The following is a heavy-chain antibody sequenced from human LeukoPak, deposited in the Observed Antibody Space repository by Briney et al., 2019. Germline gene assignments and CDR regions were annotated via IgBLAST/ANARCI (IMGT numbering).Heavy chain of an antibody. CDR1: GFTFTSYG. D-gene: IGHD3-10*01. Sequence: GGCLRPSCAASGFTFTSYGMHWVRQAPGKGLGWVAVIWYDGSNKYYADSVKGRFTISRDNSKNTLYLQMNSLSAEDTAVYYCAREASGGFIDYWGQGTLVTVSS. V-gene: IGHV3-33*01. CDR3: AREASGGFIDY. CDR2: IWYDGSNK. J-gene: IGHJ4*02.